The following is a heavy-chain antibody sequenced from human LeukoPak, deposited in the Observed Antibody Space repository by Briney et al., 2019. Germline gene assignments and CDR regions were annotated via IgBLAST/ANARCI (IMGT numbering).Heavy chain of an antibody. CDR2: INSDGSST. CDR3: ALGKDSGNSPLDY. V-gene: IGHV3-74*01. Sequence: GGSLRLSCAASGFTFSSYWMHWVRQAPGKGLVWVSRINSDGSSTTYADSVKGRFTISRDNAKNTLYLQMNSLRAEDTAVYYCALGKDSGNSPLDYWGQGTLVTVSS. J-gene: IGHJ4*02. CDR1: GFTFSSYW. D-gene: IGHD4-23*01.